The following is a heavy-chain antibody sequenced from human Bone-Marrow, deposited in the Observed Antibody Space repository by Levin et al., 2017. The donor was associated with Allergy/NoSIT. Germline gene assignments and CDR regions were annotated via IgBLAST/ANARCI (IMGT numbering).Heavy chain of an antibody. CDR2: LSYDGNHY. D-gene: IGHD1-1*01. J-gene: IGHJ4*02. Sequence: GGSLRLSCAASGFSFSTYAMHWVRQAPGKGLEWLSILSYDGNHYYYADSVKGRFTVSRDNSKSMLFLQMNSLTVEDTAVYYCARDERGFSYGVIDHWGRGTLVTVSS. CDR1: GFSFSTYA. V-gene: IGHV3-30*14. CDR3: ARDERGFSYGVIDH.